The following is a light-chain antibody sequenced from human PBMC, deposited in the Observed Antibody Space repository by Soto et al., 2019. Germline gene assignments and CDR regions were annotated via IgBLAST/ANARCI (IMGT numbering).Light chain of an antibody. CDR2: GAS. V-gene: IGKV3-20*01. CDR3: QQYGSSQT. CDR1: QSVSSSY. J-gene: IGKJ1*01. Sequence: IVLTQSPGTLSLSPGQRATLSSRASQSVSSSYLAWYQQKPGQAPRLLIYGASSRATGIPDRFSGSGSGTDFTLTISRLEPEDFAVYYCQQYGSSQTFGQGTKVDIK.